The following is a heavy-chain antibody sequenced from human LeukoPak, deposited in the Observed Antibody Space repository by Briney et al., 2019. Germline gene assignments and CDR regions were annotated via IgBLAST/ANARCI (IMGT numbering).Heavy chain of an antibody. CDR1: GFIFSSYS. J-gene: IGHJ4*02. Sequence: PGGSLRLSCAASGFIFSSYSMNWFRQAPGKGLEWVSYISGNSGAKYYADSVKGRFTISRDNAKNSLYLQMNSLRAEDTALYYCVRDPADRSYPIDYWGQGTRVTVSS. D-gene: IGHD3-22*01. CDR3: VRDPADRSYPIDY. V-gene: IGHV3-48*01. CDR2: ISGNSGAK.